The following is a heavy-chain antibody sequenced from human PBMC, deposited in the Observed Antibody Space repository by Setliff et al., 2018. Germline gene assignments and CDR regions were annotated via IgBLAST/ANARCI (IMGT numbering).Heavy chain of an antibody. D-gene: IGHD2-21*01. J-gene: IGHJ5*02. CDR3: ARRGERFFNWFDP. CDR1: GYSFTDYW. V-gene: IGHV5-51*01. Sequence: ESLKISCKGSGYSFTDYWIAWVRQTPGKGLEWMGTIYPGNADTRYSPSFQGQVTIPTDTSINTAFLQWNNLKASDTAVYYCARRGERFFNWFDPWGQGTLVTVSS. CDR2: IYPGNADT.